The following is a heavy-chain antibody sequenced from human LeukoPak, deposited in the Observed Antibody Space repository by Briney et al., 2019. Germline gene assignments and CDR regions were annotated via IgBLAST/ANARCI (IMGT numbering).Heavy chain of an antibody. CDR1: GVTFSRSS. V-gene: IGHV3-21*01. D-gene: IGHD1-26*01. CDR3: ARPVGATMLFDY. Sequence: GGSLRLSCAASGVTFSRSSMNWVRQAPGKGLEWVSSISSGSSYIYYADSVKGRFTISRDNAKNSLYLQMNSLRAEDTAVYYCARPVGATMLFDYWGQGTLVTVSS. CDR2: ISSGSSYI. J-gene: IGHJ4*02.